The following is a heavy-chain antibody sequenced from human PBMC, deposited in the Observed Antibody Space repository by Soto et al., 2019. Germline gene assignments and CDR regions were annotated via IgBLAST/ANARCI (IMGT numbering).Heavy chain of an antibody. CDR3: ARGPYDYVWGSDPPHFDY. CDR1: GFTFSDYY. J-gene: IGHJ4*02. V-gene: IGHV3-11*01. D-gene: IGHD3-16*02. Sequence: QVQLVESGGGLVKPGGSLRLSCAASGFTFSDYYMSWIRQAPGKGLEWVSYISSSGSTIYYADSVKCRFTISRDTAKNSLYLQMNSLRAEYTAVYYCARGPYDYVWGSDPPHFDYWGQGTLVTVSS. CDR2: ISSSGSTI.